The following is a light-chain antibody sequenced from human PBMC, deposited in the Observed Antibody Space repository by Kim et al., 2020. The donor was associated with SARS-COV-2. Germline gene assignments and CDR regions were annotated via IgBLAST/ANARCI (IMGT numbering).Light chain of an antibody. CDR1: SGHSSYA. V-gene: IGLV4-69*01. J-gene: IGLJ2*01. CDR2: LNSDGSH. CDR3: QTWGTGIHVV. Sequence: QLVLTKSPSASASLGASVKLTCTLSSGHSSYAIAWHQQQPEKGPRYLMKLNSDGSHSKGDGIPDRFSGSSSGAERYLTISSLQSEDEADYYCQTWGTGIHVVFGVGTKLTVL.